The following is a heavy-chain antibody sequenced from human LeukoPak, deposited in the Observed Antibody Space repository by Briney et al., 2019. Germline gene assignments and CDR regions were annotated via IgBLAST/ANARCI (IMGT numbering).Heavy chain of an antibody. D-gene: IGHD5-24*01. J-gene: IGHJ4*02. CDR2: FHSDGNI. Sequence: GGSLRLSCAASGFSVSSDHMSWVRQAPGKGLEWVSLFHSDGNIYYADSVKGRFTISRDNSKNTLYLQMNSLRAEDTAVYYCAKDLGWLQMNYWGQGTLVTVSS. CDR1: GFSVSSDH. V-gene: IGHV3-53*01. CDR3: AKDLGWLQMNY.